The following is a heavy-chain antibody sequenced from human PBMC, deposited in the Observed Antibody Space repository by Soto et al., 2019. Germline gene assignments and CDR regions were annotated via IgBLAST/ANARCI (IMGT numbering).Heavy chain of an antibody. CDR1: GYTFTSYG. CDR2: ISAYNGNT. V-gene: IGHV1-18*01. Sequence: ASVKVSCKASGYTFTSYGISWVRQAPGQGLEWMGWISAYNGNTNYAQKLQGRVTMTTDTSTSTAYMELRSLRSDDTAVYYCASDGMVRGRVGFDPWGQGTLVTVSS. D-gene: IGHD3-10*01. J-gene: IGHJ5*02. CDR3: ASDGMVRGRVGFDP.